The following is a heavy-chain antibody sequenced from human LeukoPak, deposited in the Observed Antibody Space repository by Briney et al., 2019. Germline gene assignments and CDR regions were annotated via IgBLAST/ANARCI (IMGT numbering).Heavy chain of an antibody. Sequence: PSETLSLTCTISGGPISSYYWSWIRQPAGKGLEWIGRIYTSGSTNYNPSLKSRVTMSVDTSKNQFSLKLSSVTAADTAVYYCARSRVGYCTGGVCPWYFDLWGRGTLVTVSS. D-gene: IGHD2-8*02. J-gene: IGHJ2*01. CDR3: ARSRVGYCTGGVCPWYFDL. CDR2: IYTSGST. V-gene: IGHV4-4*07. CDR1: GGPISSYY.